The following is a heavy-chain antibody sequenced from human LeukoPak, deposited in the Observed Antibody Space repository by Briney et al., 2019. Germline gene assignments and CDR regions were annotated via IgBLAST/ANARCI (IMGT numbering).Heavy chain of an antibody. CDR2: IFYSGST. Sequence: SETLSLTCAVSGGSISSSASYWGWIRQPPGKGLEWIGRIFYSGSTYYNPSLKSRVTISVHTSNIQYSLRLSSVTAADTAMYYCARHGATDYFDYWGQGTLVTVSS. D-gene: IGHD1-26*01. CDR3: ARHGATDYFDY. V-gene: IGHV4-39*01. J-gene: IGHJ4*02. CDR1: GGSISSSASY.